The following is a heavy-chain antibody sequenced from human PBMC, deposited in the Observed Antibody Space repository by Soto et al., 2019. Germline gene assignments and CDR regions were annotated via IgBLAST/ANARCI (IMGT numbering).Heavy chain of an antibody. CDR1: GFTFGSYT. V-gene: IGHV3-43*01. Sequence: EEQLVESGGAVVQPGGSLRLSCEASGFTFGSYTMHWVRQAPGKGLEWVSLISWNGGSSFYADSVKGRFTISRDNSRDSLYLQKNSLSPEDSALYFCAKNKGAEGSGGGDVWGHGTTVTVSS. CDR2: ISWNGGSS. J-gene: IGHJ6*02. D-gene: IGHD3-10*01. CDR3: AKNKGAEGSGGGDV.